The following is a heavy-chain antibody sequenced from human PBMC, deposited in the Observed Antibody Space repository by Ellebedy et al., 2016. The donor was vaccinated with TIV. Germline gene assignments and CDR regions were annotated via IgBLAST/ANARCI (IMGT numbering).Heavy chain of an antibody. J-gene: IGHJ4*02. CDR1: GASISTRTSY. D-gene: IGHD6-13*01. CDR2: IHTGGST. V-gene: IGHV4-61*02. Sequence: SETLSLXXTVSGASISTRTSYWGWIRQPAGKGLEWIGRIHTGGSTNYNPSLKSRVTMSVDTSKNQFSLNLSSVTAADTAVYYCAKEPGYSSREWGQGTLVTVSS. CDR3: AKEPGYSSRE.